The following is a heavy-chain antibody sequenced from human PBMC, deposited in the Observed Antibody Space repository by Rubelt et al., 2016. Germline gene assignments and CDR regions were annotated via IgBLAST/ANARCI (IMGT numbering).Heavy chain of an antibody. CDR3: VRGYLSKSFDQ. Sequence: PGGSLRLSCAASGFSLSGYSMDWVRQVPGKGLEWISYISGDSGTIYYADSVRGRFTISRDNVRNSLYLQMNRLRAEDTAVDYCVRGYLSKSFDQWGQGTLVTASS. J-gene: IGHJ4*02. CDR2: ISGDSGTI. CDR1: GFSLSGYS. V-gene: IGHV3-48*04. D-gene: IGHD2-21*01.